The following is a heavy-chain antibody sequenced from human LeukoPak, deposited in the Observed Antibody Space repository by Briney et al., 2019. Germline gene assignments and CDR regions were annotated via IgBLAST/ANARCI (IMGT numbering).Heavy chain of an antibody. D-gene: IGHD3-10*01. CDR2: IKSKTDGGTT. V-gene: IGHV3-15*01. CDR1: GFTLSIAW. CDR3: TTDYGSGSYRYFNY. Sequence: GSLRLSSAASGFTLSIAWMLWVRPTPGKGLEWVGRIKSKTDGGTTDYVAPVKGRFTISRDDSKNTLYLQMNSLKSEDTAVYYCTTDYGSGSYRYFNYWGQGTLVTVSS. J-gene: IGHJ4*01.